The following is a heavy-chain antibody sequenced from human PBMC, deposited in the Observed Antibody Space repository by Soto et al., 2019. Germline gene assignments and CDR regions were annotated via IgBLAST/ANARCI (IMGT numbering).Heavy chain of an antibody. CDR1: GFTFSSYW. Sequence: EVQLVESGGGLVQPGGSLRLSCAASGFTFSSYWMHWVRQAPGKGLVWVSRINSDGSSTSYADSVKGRFTISRDNAKTTLYLQMNSLRAEDTVVYYCARDKDYGSGSYYTGYGMDVWGQVTTVTVSS. CDR3: ARDKDYGSGSYYTGYGMDV. CDR2: INSDGSST. J-gene: IGHJ6*02. V-gene: IGHV3-74*01. D-gene: IGHD3-10*01.